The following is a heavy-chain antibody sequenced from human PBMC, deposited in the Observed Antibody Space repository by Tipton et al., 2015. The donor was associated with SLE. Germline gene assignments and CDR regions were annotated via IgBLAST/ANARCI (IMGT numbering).Heavy chain of an antibody. CDR2: IYHTGNT. V-gene: IGHV4-59*01. Sequence: GLVKPSETLSLSCTVSGGSIRSYYWSWIRQPPRKGLEWIGYIYHTGNTNYNPSLTSRATISMDTSKNQFSLRLISVTAADTAVYFCARAWDLGPSDHWGHGTLVTVS. CDR3: ARAWDLGPSDH. CDR1: GGSIRSYY. D-gene: IGHD1-26*01. J-gene: IGHJ4*01.